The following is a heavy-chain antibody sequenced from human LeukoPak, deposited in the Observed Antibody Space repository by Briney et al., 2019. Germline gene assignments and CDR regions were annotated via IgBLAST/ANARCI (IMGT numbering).Heavy chain of an antibody. V-gene: IGHV1-2*06. J-gene: IGHJ4*02. D-gene: IGHD2-15*01. CDR2: INPNSGGT. CDR1: GYTFTSYG. CDR3: ARGVDLWYFDY. Sequence: ASVKVSCKASGYTFTSYGISWVRQAPGQGLEWMGRINPNSGGTNYAQKFQGRVTMTRDTSISTAYMELSRLRSDDTAVYYCARGVDLWYFDYWGQGTLVTVSS.